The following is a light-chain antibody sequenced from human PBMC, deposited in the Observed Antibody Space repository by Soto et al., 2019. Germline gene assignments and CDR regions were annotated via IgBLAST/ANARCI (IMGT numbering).Light chain of an antibody. CDR3: QQYNKWPYT. CDR1: QSVGRI. Sequence: EIVMTQSPVALSVSPGESAALSCRASQSVGRIFAWYQQRPGQAPWVLIYVTSTRAIGVPARFSGSGSGTDFTLTISSLQSEDFSVYSCQQYNKWPYTFGQGTRLEIK. CDR2: VTS. J-gene: IGKJ2*01. V-gene: IGKV3-15*01.